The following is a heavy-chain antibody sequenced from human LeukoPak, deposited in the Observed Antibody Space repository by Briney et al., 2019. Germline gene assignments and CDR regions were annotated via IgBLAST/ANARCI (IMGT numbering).Heavy chain of an antibody. J-gene: IGHJ3*02. CDR3: ARVRFWSGYRDTFDI. CDR1: GGSISSYY. Sequence: KPSETLSLTCTVSGGSISSYYWSWIRQPAGKGLEWIGRIYTSGSTNYNPSLKSRVTISVDTSKNQFSLKLSSVTAADTAVYYCARVRFWSGYRDTFDIWGQGAMVTVSS. D-gene: IGHD3-3*01. V-gene: IGHV4-4*07. CDR2: IYTSGST.